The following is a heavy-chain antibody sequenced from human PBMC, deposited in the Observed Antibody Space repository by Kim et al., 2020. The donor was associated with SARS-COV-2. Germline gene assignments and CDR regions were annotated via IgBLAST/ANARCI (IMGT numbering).Heavy chain of an antibody. CDR2: ISGSGIST. J-gene: IGHJ5*01. V-gene: IGHV3-23*01. Sequence: GGSLRLSCAASGVNFSNYGMSWVRQAPGKGLEWVSGISGSGISTYYADPVKGRFIISRDNSKNTVFLQMNSLRAEDTALYYCARGLVTSWFATSTWFDS. CDR1: GVNFSNYG. CDR3: ARGLVTSWFATSTWFDS. D-gene: IGHD2-2*01.